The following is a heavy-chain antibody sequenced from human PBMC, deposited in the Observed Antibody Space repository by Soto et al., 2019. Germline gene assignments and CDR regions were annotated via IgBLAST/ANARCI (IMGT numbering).Heavy chain of an antibody. D-gene: IGHD2-2*01. V-gene: IGHV4-34*01. J-gene: IGHJ6*02. CDR1: GGSFSGYY. Sequence: SETLSLTCAVYGGSFSGYYWSWIRQPPGKGLEWIGKINHSGSTNYNPSLKSRVTISVDTSKNQFSLKLSSVTAAGTAVYYCAGGGIVVVPAAPRYYYYYGMDVWGQGTTVTVSS. CDR3: AGGGIVVVPAAPRYYYYYGMDV. CDR2: INHSGST.